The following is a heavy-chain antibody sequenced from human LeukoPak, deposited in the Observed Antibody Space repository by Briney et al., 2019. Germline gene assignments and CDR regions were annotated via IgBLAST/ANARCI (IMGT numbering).Heavy chain of an antibody. Sequence: GGSLRLSCAASGFTFSNYWMHWVRQAPGKGLVWVSRINSDGINTSYADSVKGRFTISRDNAKNSLYLQMDSLRVEDTAVYYCARDPYSGNYGPYYYYYMDVWGKGTTVTISS. CDR2: INSDGINT. CDR1: GFTFSNYW. CDR3: ARDPYSGNYGPYYYYYMDV. D-gene: IGHD1-26*01. V-gene: IGHV3-74*01. J-gene: IGHJ6*03.